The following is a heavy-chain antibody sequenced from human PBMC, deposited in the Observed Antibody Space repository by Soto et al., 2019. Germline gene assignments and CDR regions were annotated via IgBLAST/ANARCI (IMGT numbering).Heavy chain of an antibody. CDR3: AKADFWSGYRPEVYYYYYMDV. J-gene: IGHJ6*03. Sequence: GGSLRLSCAASGFTFSSYGMHWVRQAPGKGLEWVAVISYDGSNKYYADSVKGRFTISRDNSKNTLYLQMNSLRAEDTAVYYCAKADFWSGYRPEVYYYYYMDVWGKGTTVTVSS. CDR1: GFTFSSYG. V-gene: IGHV3-30*18. D-gene: IGHD3-3*01. CDR2: ISYDGSNK.